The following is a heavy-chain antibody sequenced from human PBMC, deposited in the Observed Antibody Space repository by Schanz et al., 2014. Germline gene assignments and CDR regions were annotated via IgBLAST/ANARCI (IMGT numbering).Heavy chain of an antibody. CDR1: EFTFSSYK. V-gene: IGHV3-21*01. J-gene: IGHJ4*02. Sequence: EVQLVESGGGLVKPGGSLRLSCEASEFTFSSYKMNWVRQAPGKGLEWVSSISSSGSYIHYADSVKGRLTISRDNAKNSLFLQMNRLRAEDTALYYCAIIGVMVAVAGTRADYWGQGTLVTVSS. CDR2: ISSSGSYI. D-gene: IGHD6-19*01. CDR3: AIIGVMVAVAGTRADY.